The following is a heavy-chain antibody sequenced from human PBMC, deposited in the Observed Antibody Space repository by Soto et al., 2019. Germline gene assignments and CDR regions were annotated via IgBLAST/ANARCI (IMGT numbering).Heavy chain of an antibody. CDR1: GYTFTSYY. Sequence: QVQLVQSGAEVKKPGASVKVSCKASGYTFTSYYMHWVRQAPGQGLEWMGIINPSGGSTSYAQKFQCRVTVTRDTSTSTVYMELSSLRSEDTAVYYCARQIAARQDYWGQGTLVTVSS. J-gene: IGHJ4*02. CDR2: INPSGGST. CDR3: ARQIAARQDY. V-gene: IGHV1-46*01. D-gene: IGHD6-6*01.